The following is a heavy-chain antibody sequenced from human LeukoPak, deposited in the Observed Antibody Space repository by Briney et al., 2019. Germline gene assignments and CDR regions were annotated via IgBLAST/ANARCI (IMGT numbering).Heavy chain of an antibody. CDR2: MNPNSGNT. Sequence: GASVKVSCKASGYTFTSYDINWVRQATGQGLEWMGWMNPNSGNTGYAQKFQGRVTMTRNTSISTAYMELSSLRSEDTAVYYCARRYYGSGSYYKSGPFDYWGQGTLVTVSS. CDR1: GYTFTSYD. J-gene: IGHJ4*02. V-gene: IGHV1-8*01. D-gene: IGHD3-10*01. CDR3: ARRYYGSGSYYKSGPFDY.